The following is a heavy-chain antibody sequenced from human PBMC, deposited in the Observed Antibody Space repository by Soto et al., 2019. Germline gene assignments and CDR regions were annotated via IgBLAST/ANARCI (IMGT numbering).Heavy chain of an antibody. CDR3: ATDAASSGWNDGAFDI. D-gene: IGHD6-19*01. CDR2: FDPEDGET. Sequence: ASVKVSCKVSGYTLTELSMHWVREAPGKGLEWMGGFDPEDGETIYAQKFQGRVTMTEDTSTDTAYMELSSLRSEDTAVYYCATDAASSGWNDGAFDIWGQGTMVTVSS. CDR1: GYTLTELS. V-gene: IGHV1-24*01. J-gene: IGHJ3*02.